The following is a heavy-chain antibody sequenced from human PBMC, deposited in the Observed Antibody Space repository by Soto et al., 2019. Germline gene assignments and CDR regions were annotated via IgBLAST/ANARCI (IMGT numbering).Heavy chain of an antibody. CDR1: GESISSGGYS. Sequence: SETLSLTRAVSGESISSGGYSWSWIRQPPGKGLEWIGYIYHSGSTYYNPSLKSRVTISVDRSKNQFSLKLSSVTAADTAVYYCARGGIAAADYDYWGQGTLVTVSS. CDR3: ARGGIAAADYDY. J-gene: IGHJ4*02. D-gene: IGHD6-13*01. CDR2: IYHSGST. V-gene: IGHV4-30-2*01.